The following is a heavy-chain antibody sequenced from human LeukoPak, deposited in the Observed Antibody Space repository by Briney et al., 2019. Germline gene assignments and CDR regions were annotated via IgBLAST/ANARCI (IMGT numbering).Heavy chain of an antibody. CDR1: GYTFTSYG. CDR2: ISAYNGNT. J-gene: IGHJ4*02. Sequence: GASVKVSCKASGYTFTSYGISWVRQAPGQGLEWMGWISAYNGNTNYAQKLQGRVTMTTDTSTSTAYMELRSLGSDDTAVYYCARDFYYDSSGYPQGIDYWGQGTLVTVSS. V-gene: IGHV1-18*01. CDR3: ARDFYYDSSGYPQGIDY. D-gene: IGHD3-22*01.